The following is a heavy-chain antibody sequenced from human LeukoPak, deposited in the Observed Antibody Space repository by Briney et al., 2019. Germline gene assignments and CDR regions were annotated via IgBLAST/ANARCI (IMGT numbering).Heavy chain of an antibody. Sequence: WGSLRLSCPASGFTFSSYSMNWVRQAPGKGLDWVSYISSSSKTIYYADSVKGRFTIPRDNSKNTLYLQMNSLRAEDTDVYYCAKCARGSWSPFGDYYYYYGMDVWGQGNTVTVSS. CDR2: ISSSSKTI. D-gene: IGHD6-13*01. CDR3: AKCARGSWSPFGDYYYYYGMDV. V-gene: IGHV3-48*01. CDR1: GFTFSSYS. J-gene: IGHJ6*02.